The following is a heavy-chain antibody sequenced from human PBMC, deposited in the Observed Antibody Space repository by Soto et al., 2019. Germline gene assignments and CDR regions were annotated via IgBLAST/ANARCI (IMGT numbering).Heavy chain of an antibody. CDR3: ARDPLSEYYYDSSGYYYRCFDP. D-gene: IGHD3-22*01. Sequence: SVKVSCKASGGTFSSYAISWVRQTPGQGLEWMGGIIPIFGTANYAQKFQGRVTITADESTSTAYMELSSLRSEDTAVYYCARDPLSEYYYDSSGYYYRCFDPWGQGTLVTVAS. CDR2: IIPIFGTA. V-gene: IGHV1-69*13. J-gene: IGHJ5*02. CDR1: GGTFSSYA.